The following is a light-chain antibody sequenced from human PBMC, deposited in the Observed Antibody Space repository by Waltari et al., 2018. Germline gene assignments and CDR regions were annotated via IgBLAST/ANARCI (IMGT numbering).Light chain of an antibody. CDR1: SSDVGDYKS. CDR3: SSYTSSNTVI. CDR2: DVS. J-gene: IGLJ2*01. Sequence: QSALTQPASVSGSPGQSITVSCTGTSSDVGDYKSVSWYQQHPGKVPKLMIYDVSIRPSGFSNRFSGSKSGNTASLTISGLQAEDEADYFCSSYTSSNTVIFGGGTKLTVL. V-gene: IGLV2-14*03.